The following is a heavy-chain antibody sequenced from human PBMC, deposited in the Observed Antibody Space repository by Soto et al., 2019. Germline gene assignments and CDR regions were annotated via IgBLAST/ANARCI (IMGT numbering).Heavy chain of an antibody. V-gene: IGHV3-23*01. Sequence: GGSLRLSCAASGFTFSSYAMSWVRQAPGKGLEWVSAISGSGGSTYYADSVKGRFTISRDNSKNTLYLQMNSLRAEDTAVYYCAKDRNDDFWSGYNVDYYMDVWGKGTTVTVSS. CDR1: GFTFSSYA. CDR3: AKDRNDDFWSGYNVDYYMDV. D-gene: IGHD3-3*01. J-gene: IGHJ6*03. CDR2: ISGSGGST.